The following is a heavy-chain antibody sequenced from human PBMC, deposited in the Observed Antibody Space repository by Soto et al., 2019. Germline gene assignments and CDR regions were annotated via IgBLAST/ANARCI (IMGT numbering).Heavy chain of an antibody. V-gene: IGHV3-21*01. Sequence: SCAASGFTFSSYSMNWVRQAPGKGLEWVSSISSSSSYIYYADSVKGRFTISRDNAKNSLYLQMNSLRAEDTAVYYCARDGLGYWSGGSCYSSHYYYYMDVWGKGTKVTV. CDR2: ISSSSSYI. D-gene: IGHD2-15*01. CDR1: GFTFSSYS. CDR3: ARDGLGYWSGGSCYSSHYYYYMDV. J-gene: IGHJ6*03.